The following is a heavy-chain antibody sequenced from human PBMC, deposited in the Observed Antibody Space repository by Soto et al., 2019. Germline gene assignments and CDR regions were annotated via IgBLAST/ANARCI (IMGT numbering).Heavy chain of an antibody. CDR3: ARGIKYGAYSRWFDP. V-gene: IGHV1-8*01. D-gene: IGHD4-17*01. Sequence: QVQLVQSGAEVKKPGASAKVSCKASGYTFTSYDINWVRQATGQGLEYLGWMNPNSGNTAYVQKFQGRVTMTWDTSITTAYMELSSLRSEDTAVYFCARGIKYGAYSRWFDPWGQGTLVTVSS. CDR2: MNPNSGNT. J-gene: IGHJ5*02. CDR1: GYTFTSYD.